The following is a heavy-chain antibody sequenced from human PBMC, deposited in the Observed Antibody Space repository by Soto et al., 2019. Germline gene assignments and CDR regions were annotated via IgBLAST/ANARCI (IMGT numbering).Heavy chain of an antibody. V-gene: IGHV1-69*01. CDR3: ARAIVGPTTTGWLDP. J-gene: IGHJ5*02. CDR2: IIPIFGTA. D-gene: IGHD1-26*01. Sequence: ASVKVYCKASGGTFSRYAISWVRQAPGQGLEWMGGIIPIFGTANYAQKFQGRVTITADESTSTAYMELSSLRFEDTAVYYCARAIVGPTTTGWLDPWGQGTLVTVSS. CDR1: GGTFSRYA.